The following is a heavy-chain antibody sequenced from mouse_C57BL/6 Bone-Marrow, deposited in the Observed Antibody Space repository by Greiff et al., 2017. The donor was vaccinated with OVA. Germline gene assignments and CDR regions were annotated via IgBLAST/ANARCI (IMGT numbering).Heavy chain of an antibody. Sequence: EVKLQESGPGLVKPSQSLSLTCSVTGYSITSGYYWNWIRQFPGNKLEWMGYISYDGSNNYNPSLKNRISITRDTSKNQFFLKLNSVTTEDTATYYCADGYDGAWFAYWGQGTLVTVSA. D-gene: IGHD2-2*01. CDR2: ISYDGSN. J-gene: IGHJ3*01. V-gene: IGHV3-6*01. CDR3: ADGYDGAWFAY. CDR1: GYSITSGYY.